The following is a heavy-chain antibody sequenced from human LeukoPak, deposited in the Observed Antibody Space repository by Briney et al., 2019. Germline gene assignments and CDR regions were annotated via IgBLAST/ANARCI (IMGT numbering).Heavy chain of an antibody. V-gene: IGHV4-59*12. Sequence: GSLRLSCAASGFTFSSSWMHWIRQPPGKGLEWIGYISYSGSSYYNPSLKSRVSTSVDTSKNQFSLKVSSVTAADTAVYYCARSLNNWFDPWGQGTLVTVSS. J-gene: IGHJ5*02. CDR1: GFTFSSSW. CDR2: ISYSGSS. CDR3: ARSLNNWFDP.